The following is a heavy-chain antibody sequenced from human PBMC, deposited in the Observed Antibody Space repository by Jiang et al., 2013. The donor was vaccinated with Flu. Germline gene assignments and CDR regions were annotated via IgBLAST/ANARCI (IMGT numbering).Heavy chain of an antibody. CDR3: ARTRERTYSSGWYSNNAFDI. V-gene: IGHV6-1*01. CDR2: TYYRSKWYN. CDR1: GDSVSSNSAA. D-gene: IGHD6-19*01. Sequence: QTLSLTCAISGDSVSSNSAAWNWIRQSPSRGLEWLGRTYYRSKWYNDYAVSVKSRITINPDTSKNQFSLQLNSVTPEDTAVYYCARTRERTYSSGWYSNNAFDIWGQGTMVTVSS. J-gene: IGHJ3*02.